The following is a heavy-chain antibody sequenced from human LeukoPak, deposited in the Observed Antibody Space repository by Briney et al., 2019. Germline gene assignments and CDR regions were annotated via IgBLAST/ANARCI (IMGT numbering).Heavy chain of an antibody. D-gene: IGHD2-8*01. CDR1: GFTFSSYA. CDR2: ITGSGGST. Sequence: PGESLRLSCAASGFTFSSYAMSWVRQTPGKGLEWVSTITGSGGSTYYADSVKGRFTISRDNSKNTLDLQMNSLRAEDTAVYYCAKYLRHLDYWGQGTLVTVSS. CDR3: AKYLRHLDY. J-gene: IGHJ4*02. V-gene: IGHV3-23*01.